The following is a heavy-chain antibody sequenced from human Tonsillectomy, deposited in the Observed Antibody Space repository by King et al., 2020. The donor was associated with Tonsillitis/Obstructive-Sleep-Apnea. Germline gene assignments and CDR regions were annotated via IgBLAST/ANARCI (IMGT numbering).Heavy chain of an antibody. CDR1: GGSFSSYY. Sequence: VQLQQWGAGLLKPSETLSLTCAVYGGSFSSYYWSWIRQPPGKGLEWIGEINHSGSTNYNPSLKSRVTISVDTSKNQFSLKLSSVTAADTAVYYCARRPSTLTPFDYWGQGTLVTVSS. CDR2: INHSGST. CDR3: ARRPSTLTPFDY. D-gene: IGHD1-14*01. J-gene: IGHJ4*02. V-gene: IGHV4-34*01.